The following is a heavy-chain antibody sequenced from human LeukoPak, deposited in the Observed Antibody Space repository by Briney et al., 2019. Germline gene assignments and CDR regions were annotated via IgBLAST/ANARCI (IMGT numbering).Heavy chain of an antibody. D-gene: IGHD3-16*01. CDR1: GFTFSDYY. J-gene: IGHJ4*02. Sequence: NPGGSLRLSCAASGFTFSDYYMSWIRQAPGKGLEWVSDISSTSIYTNYADSVKGRFTISRDNAKNSLFLQMNSLRAEDTAVYYCSRGRLFGDYWGQGALVTVSS. CDR3: SRGRLFGDY. V-gene: IGHV3-11*06. CDR2: ISSTSIYT.